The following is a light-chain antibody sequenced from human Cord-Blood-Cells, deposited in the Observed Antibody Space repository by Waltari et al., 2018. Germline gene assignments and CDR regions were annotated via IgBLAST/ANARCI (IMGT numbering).Light chain of an antibody. CDR1: QSHLHSNGYNY. V-gene: IGKV2-28*01. CDR3: MQALQTPLYT. J-gene: IGKJ2*01. Sequence: DIVMTQSPLSLPVTPGEPTSISCRSSQSHLHSNGYNYLDWYLQKPGQSPQLLIYLGSNRASGVPDRFSGSGSGTDFTLKISRVEAEDVGVYYCMQALQTPLYTFGQGTKLEIK. CDR2: LGS.